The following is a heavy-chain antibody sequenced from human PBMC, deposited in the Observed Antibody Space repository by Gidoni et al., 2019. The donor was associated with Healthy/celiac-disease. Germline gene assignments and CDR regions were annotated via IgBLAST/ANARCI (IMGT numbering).Heavy chain of an antibody. Sequence: EVQLVESGGGLIQPGGSLRLSCAASGFPFSSNYMSWVRQAPGKGLEWVSVIYSGGSTYYADSVKGRFTISRDNSKNTLYLQMNSLRAEDTAVYYCARASPLRFLEWLLFDYWGQGTLVTVSS. J-gene: IGHJ4*02. D-gene: IGHD3-3*01. CDR3: ARASPLRFLEWLLFDY. V-gene: IGHV3-53*01. CDR1: GFPFSSNY. CDR2: IYSGGST.